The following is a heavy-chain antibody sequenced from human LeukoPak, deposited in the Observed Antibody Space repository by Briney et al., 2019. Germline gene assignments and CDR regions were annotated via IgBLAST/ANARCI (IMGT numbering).Heavy chain of an antibody. CDR2: ISSSGSTI. Sequence: GGSLRLSCTASGFTFGDYSMNWVRQAPGKGLEWVSYISSSGSTIYYADSVKGRFTISRDNAKNSLYLQMNSLRAEDTAVYYCARDRIEQQRTLGRSSNYYSYYYMDVWGKGTTVTVSS. V-gene: IGHV3-48*01. D-gene: IGHD6-13*01. CDR1: GFTFGDYS. J-gene: IGHJ6*03. CDR3: ARDRIEQQRTLGRSSNYYSYYYMDV.